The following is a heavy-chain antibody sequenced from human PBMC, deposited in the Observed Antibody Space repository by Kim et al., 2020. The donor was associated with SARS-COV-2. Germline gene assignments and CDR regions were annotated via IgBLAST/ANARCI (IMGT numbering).Heavy chain of an antibody. CDR3: ARWGSGLWFGELSENWFDP. Sequence: SETLSLTCTVSGGSISSSSYYWGWIRQPPGKGLEWIGSIYYSGSTYYNPSLKSRVTISVDTSKNQFSLKLSSVTAADTAVYYCARWGSGLWFGELSENWFDPWGQGTLVTVSS. CDR1: GGSISSSSYY. CDR2: IYYSGST. V-gene: IGHV4-39*01. D-gene: IGHD3-10*01. J-gene: IGHJ5*02.